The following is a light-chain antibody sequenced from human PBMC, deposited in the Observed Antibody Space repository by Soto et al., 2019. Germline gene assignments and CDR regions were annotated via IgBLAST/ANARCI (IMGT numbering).Light chain of an antibody. CDR2: DAS. V-gene: IGKV3-11*01. CDR1: QSVSSY. J-gene: IGKJ4*01. CDR3: QQRSNGGT. Sequence: EIVLTQSPATLSLSPGERATLSCRASQSVSSYLAWYQQKLGQAPRLLIYDASNRATGIPARFSGSGSGTDFTLTISSLESEDFAVYYCQQRSNGGTFGGETKVEIK.